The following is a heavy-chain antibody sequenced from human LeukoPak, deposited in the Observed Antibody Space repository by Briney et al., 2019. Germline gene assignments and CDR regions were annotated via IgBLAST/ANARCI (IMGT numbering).Heavy chain of an antibody. D-gene: IGHD3-9*01. V-gene: IGHV4-30-2*01. Sequence: PSQTLSLTCAVSGGSISSGGYSWSWIRQPPGKGLEWIGYIYHSGSTYYNPSLKSRVTISVDRSKNQFSLKLSSVTAADTAVYYCARGGYDILTGYPNADWFDPWGQGTLVTASS. CDR1: GGSISSGGYS. CDR2: IYHSGST. J-gene: IGHJ5*02. CDR3: ARGGYDILTGYPNADWFDP.